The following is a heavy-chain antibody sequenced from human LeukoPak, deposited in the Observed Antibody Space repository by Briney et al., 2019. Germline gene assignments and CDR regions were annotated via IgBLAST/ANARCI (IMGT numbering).Heavy chain of an antibody. D-gene: IGHD4-23*01. Sequence: SETLSLTCTVSGGSISGYYWSWIRQPAGKGLEWIGHIYTSGSTNYDPSLKSRVTMSVDTSKNQFSLKLSSATAADTAVYYCARELVSYGGNRGAFDIWGQGTMVTVSS. CDR3: ARELVSYGGNRGAFDI. CDR2: IYTSGST. J-gene: IGHJ3*02. V-gene: IGHV4-4*07. CDR1: GGSISGYY.